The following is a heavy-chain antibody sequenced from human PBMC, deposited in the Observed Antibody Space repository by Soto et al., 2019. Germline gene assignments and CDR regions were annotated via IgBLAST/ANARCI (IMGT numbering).Heavy chain of an antibody. V-gene: IGHV5-51*01. Sequence: PGDSLKISCKGSGCSFTSYWIGWVLLIPGKGLEWMGIIYPGDSDTRYSPSFQGQVTISADKSISTAYLQWSSLKASDTAMYYCARHIRARAAADNDVFDIWGQGTMVTVSS. CDR3: ARHIRARAAADNDVFDI. J-gene: IGHJ3*02. D-gene: IGHD6-13*01. CDR2: IYPGDSDT. CDR1: GCSFTSYW.